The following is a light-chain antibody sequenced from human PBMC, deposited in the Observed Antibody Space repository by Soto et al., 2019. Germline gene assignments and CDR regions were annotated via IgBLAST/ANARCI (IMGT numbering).Light chain of an antibody. Sequence: EIVMTQSPVTLSVSLGERATLSCRASQSVSSDLAWYQQKPGQAPRLLIYGAFNRATGVPARFSGSGSVTEFTLTISSLQSEDFAVYYCQQYNNWPPITFVQGTRLEIK. CDR2: GAF. CDR1: QSVSSD. V-gene: IGKV3-15*01. J-gene: IGKJ5*01. CDR3: QQYNNWPPIT.